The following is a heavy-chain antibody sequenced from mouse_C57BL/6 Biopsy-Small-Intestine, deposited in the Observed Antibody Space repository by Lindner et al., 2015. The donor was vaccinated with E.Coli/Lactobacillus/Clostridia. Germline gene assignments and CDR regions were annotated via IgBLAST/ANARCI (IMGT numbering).Heavy chain of an antibody. V-gene: IGHV1-42*01. D-gene: IGHD2-3*01. CDR2: INPSTGDA. CDR3: ARSDDGSFAY. Sequence: VQLQESGPELVKPGASVKISCKASGYSFTGDYMNWVKQSPEKSLELIGEINPSTGDATYSQKFKAKATLTVDKSSSTAYMQLKSLTSEDSAVYYCARSDDGSFAYWGQGTLVTVSA. J-gene: IGHJ3*01. CDR1: GYSFTGDY.